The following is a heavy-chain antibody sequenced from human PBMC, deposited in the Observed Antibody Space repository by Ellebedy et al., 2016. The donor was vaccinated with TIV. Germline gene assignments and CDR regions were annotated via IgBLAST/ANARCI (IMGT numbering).Heavy chain of an antibody. V-gene: IGHV4-59*06. CDR2: IYYTGST. CDR1: GFTFSSYG. D-gene: IGHD5-24*01. Sequence: MPGGSLRLSCAASGFTFSSYGMHWVRQAPGKGLEWIGYIYYTGSTYYNPSLKSRLIISVDTSKNQFSLKLTSVTAADTAVYYCARGRWLQPYFDYWGQGTPVTVSS. CDR3: ARGRWLQPYFDY. J-gene: IGHJ4*02.